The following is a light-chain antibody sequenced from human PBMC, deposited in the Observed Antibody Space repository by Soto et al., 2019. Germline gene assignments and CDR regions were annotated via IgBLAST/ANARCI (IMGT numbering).Light chain of an antibody. J-gene: IGKJ1*01. CDR1: QSVSSSY. V-gene: IGKV3-20*01. CDR2: GAS. CDR3: QQYGSSPGT. Sequence: EIVLTQSPGTLSLSPGERATLSCRASQSVSSSYLAWYQQKPGQAPRLLIYGASSRATGIPDRFSGRGSGTDFTLTISRLEPEDFAVYYCQQYGSSPGTFGHGTKVEIK.